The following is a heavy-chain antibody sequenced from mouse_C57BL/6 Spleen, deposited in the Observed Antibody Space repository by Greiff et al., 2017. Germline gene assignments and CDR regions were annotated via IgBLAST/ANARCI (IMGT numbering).Heavy chain of an antibody. J-gene: IGHJ2*01. D-gene: IGHD1-1*01. Sequence: EVKLVESGPELVKPGASVKISCKASGYSFTGYYMNWVKQSPEKSLEWIGEINPSTGGTTYNQKFKAKATLTVDKSSSTAYMQLKSLTSEDSAVYYCARTTPLDYWGQGTTLTVSS. V-gene: IGHV1-42*01. CDR2: INPSTGGT. CDR3: ARTTPLDY. CDR1: GYSFTGYY.